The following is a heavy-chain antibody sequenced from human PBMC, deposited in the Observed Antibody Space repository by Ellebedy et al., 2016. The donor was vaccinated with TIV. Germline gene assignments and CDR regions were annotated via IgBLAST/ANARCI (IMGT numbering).Heavy chain of an antibody. CDR2: VYHTGYT. CDR1: GGSISSTAYY. Sequence: MPSETLSLTCTVSGGSISSTAYYWGWIRQPPGKGLEWIGSVYHTGYTYYSPSLESRVTISVDTSKNQFSLKLRFVTAADTAVYYCARDDGGAGYCSGGTCYSDYWGQGTLVSVSS. CDR3: ARDDGGAGYCSGGTCYSDY. J-gene: IGHJ4*02. V-gene: IGHV4-39*07. D-gene: IGHD2-15*01.